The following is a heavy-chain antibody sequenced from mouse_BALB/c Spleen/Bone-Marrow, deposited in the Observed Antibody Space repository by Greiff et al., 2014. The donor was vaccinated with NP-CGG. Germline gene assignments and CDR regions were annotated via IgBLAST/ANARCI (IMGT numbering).Heavy chain of an antibody. CDR2: ISDGGGYT. CDR1: GFTFSDYY. D-gene: IGHD2-10*02. V-gene: IGHV5-4*02. Sequence: EVQVVESGGGLVKPGGSLKLSCAASGFTFSDYYMYWVRQTPEKRPEWVATISDGGGYTYYPDSVWGRFTISRDNAKNNLYLQMSSLKSEDTAMYYCARSGERYGAMDYWGQGTSVTVFS. J-gene: IGHJ4*01. CDR3: ARSGERYGAMDY.